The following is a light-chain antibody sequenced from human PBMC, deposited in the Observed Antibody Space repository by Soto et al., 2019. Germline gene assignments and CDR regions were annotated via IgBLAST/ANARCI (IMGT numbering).Light chain of an antibody. CDR3: SSYAGRGNWV. J-gene: IGLJ3*02. CDR2: EVS. Sequence: QSVLTQPPSASGSLGQSVTIPCTGTSSDVGGYNHVSWYQHHPGKAPKLMTYEVSERPSGVPDRFSGSKSGNTASLTVSGLQADDEADYYCSSYAGRGNWVFGGGTKLTVL. V-gene: IGLV2-8*01. CDR1: SSDVGGYNH.